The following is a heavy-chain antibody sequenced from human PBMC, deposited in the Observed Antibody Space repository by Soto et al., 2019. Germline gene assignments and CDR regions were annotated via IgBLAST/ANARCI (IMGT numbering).Heavy chain of an antibody. J-gene: IGHJ4*02. V-gene: IGHV3-53*04. Sequence: EVQVLQSGGGLVQPGGSLRLSCAASGFSVASTYMTWVRQAPGRGLRWVSVIHTGGLKHFADFVKGRFSLSRDTSTNTLDLEMNSLRPDDTAVYYCATWGSGSHYLDHWGQGSLVTVSS. CDR2: IHTGGLK. D-gene: IGHD7-27*01. CDR1: GFSVASTY. CDR3: ATWGSGSHYLDH.